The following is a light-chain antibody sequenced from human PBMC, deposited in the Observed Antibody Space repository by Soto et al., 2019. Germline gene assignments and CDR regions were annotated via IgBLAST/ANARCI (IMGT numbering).Light chain of an antibody. CDR2: DVS. CDR1: SSDVGAYNY. CDR3: CSYAGSYVV. V-gene: IGLV2-11*01. Sequence: QSALTQPRSVSASPGQSVTIPCTGTSSDVGAYNYVSWYQQHPDKAPKLMIYDVSKRPSGVPDRFSGSKSGNTASLTISGLQAEDEADYYCCSYAGSYVVFGGGTKVTVL. J-gene: IGLJ2*01.